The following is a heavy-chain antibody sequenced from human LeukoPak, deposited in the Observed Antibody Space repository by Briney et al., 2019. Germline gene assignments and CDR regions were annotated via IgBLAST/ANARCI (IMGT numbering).Heavy chain of an antibody. D-gene: IGHD3-10*01. V-gene: IGHV4-34*01. Sequence: SETLSLTCAVYGGSFSGYYWSWIRQPPGKGLEWIGEINHSGSTNYNPSLKSRVTISVDTSKNQFSLKLSSVTAADTAVYYCARGYGSGSYYRTRPDAFDIWGQGTMVTVSS. CDR3: ARGYGSGSYYRTRPDAFDI. CDR1: GGSFSGYY. J-gene: IGHJ3*02. CDR2: INHSGST.